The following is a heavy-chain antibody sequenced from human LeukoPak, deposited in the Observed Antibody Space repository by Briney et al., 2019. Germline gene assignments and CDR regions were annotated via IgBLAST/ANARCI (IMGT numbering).Heavy chain of an antibody. CDR1: GYTFTGYY. CDR2: INPNSGGT. J-gene: IGHJ4*02. Sequence: ASVKVSCKASGYTFTGYYMHWVRQAPGQGLEWMGWINPNSGGTNYARKFQGRVTMTRDTSISTAYMELSRLRSDDTAVYYCARVLVVVPAAMFRLGYWGQGTLVTVSS. CDR3: ARVLVVVPAAMFRLGY. D-gene: IGHD2-2*01. V-gene: IGHV1-2*02.